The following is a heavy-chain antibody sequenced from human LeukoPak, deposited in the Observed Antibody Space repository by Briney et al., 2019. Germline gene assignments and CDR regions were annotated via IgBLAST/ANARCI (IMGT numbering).Heavy chain of an antibody. CDR1: GVSISTYY. J-gene: IGHJ4*02. CDR2: IHYSGTT. CDR3: ARMGGYSGYATH. D-gene: IGHD5-12*01. V-gene: IGHV4-59*08. Sequence: PSETLSLTCTVSGVSISTYYWSWIRQPPGKGLEWIGYIHYSGTTNYNPSLKNRVTISLDTSKNQFSLNLSSVTAADTAVYYCARMGGYSGYATHWGQGTLVTVSS.